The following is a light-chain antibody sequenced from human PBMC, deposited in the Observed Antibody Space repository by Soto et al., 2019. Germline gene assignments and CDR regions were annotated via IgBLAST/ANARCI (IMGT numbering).Light chain of an antibody. CDR1: QNFGSTS. J-gene: IGKJ1*01. Sequence: EIVLTQSACTLSLSPGERATLSWGASQNFGSTSLAWYQQKSGQAPRFLIYGASSRATGIPDRFSGSGYGTDFNLTISRLEPEDFAVYYCQQYGRSPTTFGQGTKVDIK. CDR3: QQYGRSPTT. CDR2: GAS. V-gene: IGKV3-20*01.